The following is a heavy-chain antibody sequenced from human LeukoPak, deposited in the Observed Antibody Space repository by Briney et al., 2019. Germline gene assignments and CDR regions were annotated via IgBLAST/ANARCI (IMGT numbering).Heavy chain of an antibody. J-gene: IGHJ4*02. Sequence: GGSLRPSCAASGFTFSDYYMSWIRQAPGKGLEWVSYISSSGSTIYYADSVKGRFTISRDNAKNSLYLQMNSLRAEDTAVYYCARDSPTYYYDSSGYPNFDYWGQGTLVTVSS. CDR1: GFTFSDYY. CDR2: ISSSGSTI. CDR3: ARDSPTYYYDSSGYPNFDY. V-gene: IGHV3-11*04. D-gene: IGHD3-22*01.